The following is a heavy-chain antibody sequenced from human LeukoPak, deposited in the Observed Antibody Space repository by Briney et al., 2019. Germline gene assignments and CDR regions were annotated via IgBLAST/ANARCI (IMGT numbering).Heavy chain of an antibody. V-gene: IGHV3-23*01. CDR1: GFTFSNYA. Sequence: GGSLRLSYAASGFTFSNYAMSWVRQAPGKGLEWVSGISGSGSTYYADSVKGRFTISRGNSKNTLYLQMNSLRAEETAVYYCAKPTVTASSVYYYDMDVWGQGTTVTVSS. CDR2: ISGSGST. J-gene: IGHJ6*02. D-gene: IGHD2-21*02. CDR3: AKPTVTASSVYYYDMDV.